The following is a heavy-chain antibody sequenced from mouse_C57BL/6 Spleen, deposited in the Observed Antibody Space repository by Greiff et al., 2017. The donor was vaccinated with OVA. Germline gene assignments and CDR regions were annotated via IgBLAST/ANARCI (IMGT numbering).Heavy chain of an antibody. J-gene: IGHJ3*01. D-gene: IGHD1-1*01. V-gene: IGHV1-55*01. CDR3: ARTTVVAKVRSWFAY. Sequence: QVQLQQPGAELVKPGASVKMSCKASGYTFTSYWITWVKQRPGQGLEWIGDIYPGSGSTNYNEKFKSKATLTVDTSSSTAYMQLSSLTSEDSAVYYCARTTVVAKVRSWFAYWGQGTLVTVSA. CDR2: IYPGSGST. CDR1: GYTFTSYW.